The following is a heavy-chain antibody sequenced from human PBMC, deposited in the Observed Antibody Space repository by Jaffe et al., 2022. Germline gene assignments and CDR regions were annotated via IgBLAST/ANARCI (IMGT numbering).Heavy chain of an antibody. J-gene: IGHJ6*03. V-gene: IGHV1-69*05. CDR1: GGTFSSYA. CDR3: ARDRPHDYSNYVPFNYYYYYYMDV. D-gene: IGHD4-4*01. Sequence: QVQLVQSGAEVKKPGSSVKVSCKASGGTFSSYAISWVRQAPGQGLEWMGGIIPIFGTANYAQKFQGRVTITTDESTSTAYMELSSLRSEDTAVYYCARDRPHDYSNYVPFNYYYYYYMDVWGKGTTVTVSS. CDR2: IIPIFGTA.